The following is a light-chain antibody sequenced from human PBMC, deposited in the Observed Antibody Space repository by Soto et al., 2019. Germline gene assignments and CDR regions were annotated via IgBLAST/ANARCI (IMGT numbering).Light chain of an antibody. CDR2: EVS. V-gene: IGLV2-8*01. J-gene: IGLJ3*02. Sequence: QSVLTQPPSASGSPGQSVTISCTGTSSDVGGYNYVSWYQQHSGKAPKLMLYEVSKRPSGVPDRFSGSKSGNTASLTVSGLQAEDEAEYYCSSYAGSNNLRVFGGGTKLTVL. CDR3: SSYAGSNNLRV. CDR1: SSDVGGYNY.